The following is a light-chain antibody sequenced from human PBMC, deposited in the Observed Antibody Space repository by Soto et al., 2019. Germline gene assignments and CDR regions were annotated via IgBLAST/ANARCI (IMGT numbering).Light chain of an antibody. Sequence: ETVLTQSPGTLSLSPGERDSLSCRASQSISGRYLAWYQQKPGQAPGLLIYDASSRATGIPDRFSGSGSGTDFILAISRLEPEDFAVYYCQQYGSSPLTFGGGTKVEIK. CDR1: QSISGRY. J-gene: IGKJ4*01. CDR2: DAS. CDR3: QQYGSSPLT. V-gene: IGKV3-20*01.